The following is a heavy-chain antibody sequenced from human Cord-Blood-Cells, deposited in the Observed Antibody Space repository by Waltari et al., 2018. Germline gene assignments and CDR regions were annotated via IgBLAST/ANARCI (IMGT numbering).Heavy chain of an antibody. CDR2: INHSGCT. V-gene: IGHV4-34*01. J-gene: IGHJ2*01. Sequence: QVQLQQWGAGLLKPSEALSLTCAVYGGSFSGYYWSWIRQPPGKGLEWIGEINHSGCTISNLSLKSRVTISVDTSKNQFSLKLSSVTAADTAVYYCARLRKRSWYFDLWGRGTLVTVSS. CDR3: ARLRKRSWYFDL. CDR1: GGSFSGYY.